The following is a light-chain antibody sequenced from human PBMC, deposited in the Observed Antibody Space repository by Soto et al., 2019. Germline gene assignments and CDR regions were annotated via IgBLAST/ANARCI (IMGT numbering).Light chain of an antibody. Sequence: DIQMTQSPSTLSASVGDRVTISCRASENVNSWVAWHQQKPGKAPKLLIYKASTLESEVPSRFSGSGFGTEFTLTISSLLTDDFATYYCQQYNGHPLTFGGGTKVEIK. V-gene: IGKV1-5*03. J-gene: IGKJ4*01. CDR1: ENVNSW. CDR2: KAS. CDR3: QQYNGHPLT.